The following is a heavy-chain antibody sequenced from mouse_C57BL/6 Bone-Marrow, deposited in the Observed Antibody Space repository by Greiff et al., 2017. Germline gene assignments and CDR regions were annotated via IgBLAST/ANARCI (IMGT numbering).Heavy chain of an antibody. CDR1: GFNIKDDY. CDR3: TTPIVTFDY. V-gene: IGHV14-4*01. J-gene: IGHJ2*01. Sequence: EVMLVESGAELVRPGASVKLSCTASGFNIKDDYMHWVKQRPEQGLEWIGWIDPENGNTEYASKFQGKATITADTSSNTAYLQLSSLTSEDTAVYYCTTPIVTFDYWGQGTTLTVSS. D-gene: IGHD2-5*01. CDR2: IDPENGNT.